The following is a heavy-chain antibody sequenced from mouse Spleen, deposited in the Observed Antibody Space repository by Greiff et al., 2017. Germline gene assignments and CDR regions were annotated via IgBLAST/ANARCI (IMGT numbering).Heavy chain of an antibody. D-gene: IGHD2-3*01. CDR1: GYTFSGYW. J-gene: IGHJ3*01. Sequence: VQLQESGAELVKPGASVKLSCKASGYTFSGYWMNWVQQRPGKGLEWIGQIYTGDGTTYYNGKLKGQATITTDKSYSTAYMQLSSLTSEDAAVYFFARRDSIKGFAYWGKGTLVTVSA. CDR2: IYTGDGTT. V-gene: IGHV1-80*01. CDR3: ARRDSIKGFAY.